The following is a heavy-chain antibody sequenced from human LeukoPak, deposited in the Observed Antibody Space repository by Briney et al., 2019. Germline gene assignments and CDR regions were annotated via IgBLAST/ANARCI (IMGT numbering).Heavy chain of an antibody. Sequence: SKTLSLTCTVSGDSINSLDLWSWVRQPPGKGLEWIGEMYLSGTTHSNPSVKSRVTISIDKSKNQFFLNLSSVTAADTAVYYCAGLVGRYSSGLYYYYFDYWGQGTLVTVSS. CDR2: MYLSGTT. D-gene: IGHD3-22*01. J-gene: IGHJ4*02. V-gene: IGHV4-4*02. CDR1: GDSINSLDL. CDR3: AGLVGRYSSGLYYYYFDY.